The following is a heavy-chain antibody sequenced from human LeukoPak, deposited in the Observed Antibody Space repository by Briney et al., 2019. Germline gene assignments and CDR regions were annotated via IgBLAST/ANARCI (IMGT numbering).Heavy chain of an antibody. CDR1: GGSISSYY. V-gene: IGHV4-4*07. CDR2: IYTSGST. CDR3: ARLSADSSSSRGFDY. D-gene: IGHD2-2*01. Sequence: SETLSLTCTVSGGSISSYYWSWTRQPAGKGLEWIGRIYTSGSTNYNPSLKSRVAMSVDTSKNQFSLKLSSVTAADTAVYYCARLSADSSSSRGFDYWGQGTLVTVSS. J-gene: IGHJ4*02.